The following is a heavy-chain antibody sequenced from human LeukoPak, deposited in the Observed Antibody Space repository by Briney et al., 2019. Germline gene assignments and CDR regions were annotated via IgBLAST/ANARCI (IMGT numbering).Heavy chain of an antibody. J-gene: IGHJ6*02. V-gene: IGHV3-9*01. Sequence: SGGSLRLSCAASGFTFDDYAMHWVRQAPGKGLEWVSGISWNSGSIGYADSVKGRFTISRDNAKNSLYLQMNSLRAEDTALYYCAKDISAYYYYYGMDVWGQGTTVTVSS. CDR3: AKDISAYYYYYGMDV. CDR2: ISWNSGSI. CDR1: GFTFDDYA.